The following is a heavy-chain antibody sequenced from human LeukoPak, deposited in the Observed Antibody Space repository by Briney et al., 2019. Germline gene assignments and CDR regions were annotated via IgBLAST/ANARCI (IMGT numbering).Heavy chain of an antibody. D-gene: IGHD4-17*01. J-gene: IGHJ4*02. CDR1: GFTFGDYA. Sequence: GGSLRLSCTASGFTFGDYAMSWVRQAPGKGLEWVGFIRSKAYGGTTEYAASVKGRFTISRDDSKSIAYLQMNSLKTEDTAVYYCTRVPTTDYGDYMYYFDYWGQGTLVTVSS. CDR2: IRSKAYGGTT. CDR3: TRVPTTDYGDYMYYFDY. V-gene: IGHV3-49*04.